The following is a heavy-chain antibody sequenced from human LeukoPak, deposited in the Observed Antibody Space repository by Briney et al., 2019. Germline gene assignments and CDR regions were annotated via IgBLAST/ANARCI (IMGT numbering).Heavy chain of an antibody. V-gene: IGHV1-2*02. CDR1: GYTFTGHY. Sequence: GASVKVSCKASGYTFTGHYIHWVRQAPGQGFEWMGWINPNTGGTDYAQKFQDRIAISTYTSISTAYVELSRLRSDDTALYYCARDLATIDGIAWYYFENWGQGTLVTVS. J-gene: IGHJ4*02. CDR2: INPNTGGT. CDR3: ARDLATIDGIAWYYFEN. D-gene: IGHD5-12*01.